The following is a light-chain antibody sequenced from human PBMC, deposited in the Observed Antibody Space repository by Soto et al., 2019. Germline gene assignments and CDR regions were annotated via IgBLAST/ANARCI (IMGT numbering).Light chain of an antibody. Sequence: DNQMTQSPSSLSASIGDRVTITCRASQSISNYLNWYQQKPRKAPKVLIYGASSLESGVPSRFSGSGSGTDFTLTISSLQPEDFATYHCQQSYSTPWTFGQGTKVEIK. CDR3: QQSYSTPWT. V-gene: IGKV1-39*01. CDR2: GAS. J-gene: IGKJ1*01. CDR1: QSISNY.